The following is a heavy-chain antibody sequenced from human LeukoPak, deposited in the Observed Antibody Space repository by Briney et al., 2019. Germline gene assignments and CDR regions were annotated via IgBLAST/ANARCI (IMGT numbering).Heavy chain of an antibody. J-gene: IGHJ5*02. CDR3: ARDLAGLLWFGELRPRNWFDP. CDR1: GYTFTSYG. CDR2: ISAYNGNT. D-gene: IGHD3-10*01. Sequence: ASVKVSCKASGYTFTSYGISWVRQAPGQGLEWMGWISAYNGNTNYAQKLQGRVTMTTDTSTSTAYMELRSLRSDDTAVYYCARDLAGLLWFGELRPRNWFDPWGQGTLVTVSS. V-gene: IGHV1-18*01.